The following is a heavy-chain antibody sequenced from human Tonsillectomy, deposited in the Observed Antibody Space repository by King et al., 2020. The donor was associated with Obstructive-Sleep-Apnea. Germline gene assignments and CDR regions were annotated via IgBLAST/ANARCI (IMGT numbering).Heavy chain of an antibody. D-gene: IGHD1-26*01. CDR2: ISYDGSNK. J-gene: IGHJ4*02. CDR1: EFTFSSYV. CDR3: VRESRGASGSHY. V-gene: IGHV3-30*04. Sequence: VQLVESGGGVVQPGRSLRLSCAASEFTFSSYVMHWVRQAPGKGLECVAVISYDGSNKYYADSVKGRFTISRDNSKNMLYLQMNSLRLEDTAVYYCVRESRGASGSHYWGQGTLVTVSS.